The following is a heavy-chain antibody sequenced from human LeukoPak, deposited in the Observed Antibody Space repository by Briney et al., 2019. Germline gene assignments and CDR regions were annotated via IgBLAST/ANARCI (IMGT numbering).Heavy chain of an antibody. J-gene: IGHJ5*02. D-gene: IGHD2-2*01. CDR2: IYTSGST. V-gene: IGHV4-4*07. Sequence: SETLSLTCTVSGGSISSYYWSWIRQPAGKGLEWIGRIYTSGSTNYNPSLKSRVTVSVDTSKNQFSLKLSSVTAADTAVYYCARDLGCSSTSCSNWFDPWGQGTLVTVSS. CDR3: ARDLGCSSTSCSNWFDP. CDR1: GGSISSYY.